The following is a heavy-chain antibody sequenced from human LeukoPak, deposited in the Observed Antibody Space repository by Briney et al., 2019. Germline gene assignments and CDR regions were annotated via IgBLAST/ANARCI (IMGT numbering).Heavy chain of an antibody. D-gene: IGHD3-16*01. CDR1: GYSISSGYY. CDR2: IYHSGST. J-gene: IGHJ4*02. V-gene: IGHV4-38-2*02. Sequence: PSETLSLTCTVSGYSISSGYYWGWIRQPPGKGLEWIGSIYHSGSTYYNPSLKSRVTISVDTSKNQFSLKLSSVTAADTAVYYCARDQGDYVWGNWGQGTLVTVSS. CDR3: ARDQGDYVWGN.